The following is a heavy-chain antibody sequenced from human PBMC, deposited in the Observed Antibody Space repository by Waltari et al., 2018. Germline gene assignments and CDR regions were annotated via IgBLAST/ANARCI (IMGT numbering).Heavy chain of an antibody. Sequence: QVQLVQSGAEVKKPGSSVKVSCKASGGTFSSYAISWVRQAPGQGRGWMGVIIPLFDTANNGQKFKGRVTITADESTSTAYMGLGSLRSEDTAVYYCARDGAYCSGGSCYGPGWFDPWGQGTLVTVSS. D-gene: IGHD2-15*01. V-gene: IGHV1-69*01. CDR1: GGTFSSYA. CDR3: ARDGAYCSGGSCYGPGWFDP. J-gene: IGHJ5*02. CDR2: IIPLFDTA.